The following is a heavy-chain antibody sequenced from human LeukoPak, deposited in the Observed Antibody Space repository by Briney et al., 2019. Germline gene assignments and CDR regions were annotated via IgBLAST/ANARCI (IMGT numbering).Heavy chain of an antibody. V-gene: IGHV4-59*01. J-gene: IGHJ4*02. CDR3: ARGNTAMVAYYFDY. CDR2: IYYSGST. Sequence: SETLSLTCTVSGGSISSYYWSWIRQPPGKGLEWIGYIYYSGSTNYNPSLKSRVTISVDTSKNQFSLKLSSVTAADTAVCYCARGNTAMVAYYFDYWGQGTLVTVSS. CDR1: GGSISSYY. D-gene: IGHD5-18*01.